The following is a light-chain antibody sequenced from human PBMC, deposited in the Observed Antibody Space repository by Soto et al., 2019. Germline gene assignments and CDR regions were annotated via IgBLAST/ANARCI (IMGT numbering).Light chain of an antibody. J-gene: IGLJ1*01. Sequence: QSVLTQPASVSGSPGQSITISCTGASSDLGDYNYVSWYQQHPGKAPELMIYDVSSRPSGASDRFSGSKSGNTASLTISGLQAEDEADYYCTSYTTTGTYVFATGTKVTVL. V-gene: IGLV2-14*03. CDR1: SSDLGDYNY. CDR3: TSYTTTGTYV. CDR2: DVS.